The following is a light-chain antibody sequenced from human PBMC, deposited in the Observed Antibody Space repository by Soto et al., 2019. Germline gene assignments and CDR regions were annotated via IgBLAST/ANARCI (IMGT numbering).Light chain of an antibody. V-gene: IGKV3-11*01. CDR2: DAS. CDR1: QSVSSY. J-gene: IGKJ2*01. CDR3: QQRSNWSQT. Sequence: EIVLTQSPATLSLSPGERATLSCRASQSVSSYLAWYQQKPGQAPRLLIYDASNRATGIPARFSGSGSGTDFTLTTSSLEPADFAVYYCQQRSNWSQTFGQGIKLEIK.